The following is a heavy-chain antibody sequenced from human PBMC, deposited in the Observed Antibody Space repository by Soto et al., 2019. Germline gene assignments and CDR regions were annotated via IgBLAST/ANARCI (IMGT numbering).Heavy chain of an antibody. Sequence: PGGSLRLSCAESGFTFGSYAMHWVRQAPGKGLEWVAVISYDGSNKYYADSVKGRFTISRDNSKNTLYLQMNSLRAEDTAVYYCARGIRAPELRFLEWLPLGQFDYWGQGTLVTVS. J-gene: IGHJ4*02. V-gene: IGHV3-30-3*01. D-gene: IGHD3-3*01. CDR2: ISYDGSNK. CDR1: GFTFGSYA. CDR3: ARGIRAPELRFLEWLPLGQFDY.